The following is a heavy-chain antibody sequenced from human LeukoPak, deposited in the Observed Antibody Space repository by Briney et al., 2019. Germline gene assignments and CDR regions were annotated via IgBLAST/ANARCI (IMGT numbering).Heavy chain of an antibody. J-gene: IGHJ4*02. V-gene: IGHV3-7*03. CDR2: INQDGSEK. CDR1: GFTFSTYW. CDR3: ARGPRYSFY. D-gene: IGHD6-13*01. Sequence: QSGGSLRLSCAASGFTFSTYWVTWVRQAPGKGLEWVANINQDGSEKYYVDSVKGRFTISRDNAKNSLSLQMNSLRAEDTAVYYCARGPRYSFYWGQGTLVSVSS.